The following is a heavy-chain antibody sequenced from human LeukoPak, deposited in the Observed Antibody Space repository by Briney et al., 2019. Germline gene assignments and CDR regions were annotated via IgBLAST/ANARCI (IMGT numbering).Heavy chain of an antibody. CDR1: GGTFSSYA. CDR3: AGHLYSGYDYPLDY. D-gene: IGHD5-12*01. V-gene: IGHV1-69*01. CDR2: IIPIFGTA. J-gene: IGHJ4*02. Sequence: SVKVSCKASGGTFSSYAISWVRQAPGQGLEWMGGIIPIFGTANYAQKFQGRVTITADESTSTAYMELSSLRSEDTAVYYCAGHLYSGYDYPLDYWGQGTLVTVSS.